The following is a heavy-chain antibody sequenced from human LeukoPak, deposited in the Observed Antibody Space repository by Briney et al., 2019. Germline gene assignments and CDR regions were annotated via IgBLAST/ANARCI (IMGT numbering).Heavy chain of an antibody. CDR3: EPLARITGL. Sequence: SGGSLRLSCVASGFTFSAHWVIWVRQAPGKGLEWVANIKEDGSTTDYVDSVKGRFTISRDNAKNSVFLQMNSLRAEDTSVYYWEPLARITGLGVQGTLVTVSS. J-gene: IGHJ4*02. CDR2: IKEDGSTT. V-gene: IGHV3-7*01. CDR1: GFTFSAHW. D-gene: IGHD2-15*01.